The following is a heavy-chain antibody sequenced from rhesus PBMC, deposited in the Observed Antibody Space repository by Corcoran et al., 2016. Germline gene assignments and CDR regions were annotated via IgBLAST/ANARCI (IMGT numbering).Heavy chain of an antibody. CDR3: ARKLAHFDY. CDR1: GYSNRSGDD. J-gene: IGHJ4*01. V-gene: IGHV4-76*01. Sequence: QVQLQKSGPRVVKTSENLYLTCDVSGYSNRSGDDWRGVRQRPGKGRAWIGYIHGTSGITNYNPSLKNRVTISKDTSKNQLSLKLSAVTAAETAVYYCARKLAHFDYWGQGLLFTVSS. D-gene: IGHD1-1*01. CDR2: IHGTSGIT.